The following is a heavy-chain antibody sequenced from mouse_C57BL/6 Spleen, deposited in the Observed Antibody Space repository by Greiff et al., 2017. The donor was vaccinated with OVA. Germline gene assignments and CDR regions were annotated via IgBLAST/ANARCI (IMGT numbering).Heavy chain of an antibody. V-gene: IGHV1-82*01. CDR1: GYAFSSSW. CDR2: IYPGDGDT. CDR3: ARSYDGYYLYFDY. D-gene: IGHD2-3*01. J-gene: IGHJ2*01. Sequence: VKLQESGPELVKPGASVKISCKASGYAFSSSWMNWVKQRPGKGLEWIGRIYPGDGDTNYNGKFKGKATLTADKSSSTAYMQLSSLTSEDSAVYFCARSYDGYYLYFDYWGQGTTLTVSS.